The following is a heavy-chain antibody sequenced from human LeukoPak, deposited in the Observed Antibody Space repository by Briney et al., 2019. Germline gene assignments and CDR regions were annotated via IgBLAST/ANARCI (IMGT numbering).Heavy chain of an antibody. CDR2: ISGSGGST. Sequence: PGGSLRLSCAASGFTFSSYAMSWVRQAPGKGLEWVSAISGSGGSTYYADSVKGRFTISRDNSKNTLYLQMNSLRAEDTAVYYCAKVGLNLGAQSVRVSDIWGQGTMVTVSS. D-gene: IGHD1-26*01. J-gene: IGHJ3*02. CDR3: AKVGLNLGAQSVRVSDI. V-gene: IGHV3-23*01. CDR1: GFTFSSYA.